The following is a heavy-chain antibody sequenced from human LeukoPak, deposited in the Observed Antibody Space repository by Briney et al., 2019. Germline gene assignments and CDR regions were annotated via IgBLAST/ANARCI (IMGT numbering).Heavy chain of an antibody. J-gene: IGHJ4*02. D-gene: IGHD4-11*01. Sequence: PSETLSLTCTVSGGSISSYYWSWIRQPPGKGLEWIGYIYYSGSTNYNPSLKSRVTISVDTSKNQFSLKLSSVTAADTAVYYCAREGMYSKGSIDYWGQGTLVTVSS. V-gene: IGHV4-59*01. CDR2: IYYSGST. CDR1: GGSISSYY. CDR3: AREGMYSKGSIDY.